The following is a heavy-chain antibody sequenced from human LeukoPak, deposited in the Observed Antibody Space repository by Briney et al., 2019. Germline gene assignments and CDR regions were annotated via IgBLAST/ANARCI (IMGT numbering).Heavy chain of an antibody. J-gene: IGHJ4*02. CDR1: GFTFNTFS. CDR3: AKDLANSWTTDY. D-gene: IGHD1-1*01. Sequence: GGSLRLSCAASGFTFNTFSMYWVRQAPGKGLEWVALISHSGSEKYYADSVEGRFTISRDNSRNTLYLQMNSLSVEDTAFYYCAKDLANSWTTDYWGQGTLVTVSS. CDR2: ISHSGSEK. V-gene: IGHV3-30-3*01.